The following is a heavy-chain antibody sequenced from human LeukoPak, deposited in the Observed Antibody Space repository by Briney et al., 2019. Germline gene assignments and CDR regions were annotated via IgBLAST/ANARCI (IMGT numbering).Heavy chain of an antibody. V-gene: IGHV4-34*01. CDR2: INHSGST. CDR1: GGSFSGYY. Sequence: SETLSLTCAVYGGSFSGYYWSWIRQPPGKGLEWIGEINHSGSTNYNPSLTSRVTISVDTSKNQCSLKLSSVTAAHPAVYDCARGHSMVRGYHWDWKGGSTLGYWGQGTLVTVSS. J-gene: IGHJ4*02. CDR3: ARGHSMVRGYHWDWKGGSTLGY. D-gene: IGHD3-10*01.